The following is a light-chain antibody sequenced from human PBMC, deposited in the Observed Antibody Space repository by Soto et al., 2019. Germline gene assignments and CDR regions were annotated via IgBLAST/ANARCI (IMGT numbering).Light chain of an antibody. CDR1: QSVSNN. J-gene: IGKJ4*01. V-gene: IGKV3D-15*01. CDR3: QQYNNWPLT. CDR2: IAS. Sequence: EIVMTQSPATLSVSPGERATLSCRASQSVSNNLAWYQQKPGQVPRLLIYIASTRAAGIPARFSGSGSGTEFSLTISSLQSEDFAVYYCQQYNNWPLTFGGGTMVEIK.